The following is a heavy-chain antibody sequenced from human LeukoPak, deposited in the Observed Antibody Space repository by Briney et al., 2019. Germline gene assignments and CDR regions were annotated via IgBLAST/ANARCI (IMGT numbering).Heavy chain of an antibody. Sequence: GGSLRLSCTASGFSFDDYGMSWVRQAPGKGLEWVSGINWNGGSTGYADSVKGRFTISRDNAKNSLYLQMNSLRAEDTALYYCAREGGPGVAFDIWGQGTMVTVSS. CDR1: GFSFDDYG. J-gene: IGHJ3*02. CDR3: AREGGPGVAFDI. D-gene: IGHD3-10*01. V-gene: IGHV3-20*04. CDR2: INWNGGST.